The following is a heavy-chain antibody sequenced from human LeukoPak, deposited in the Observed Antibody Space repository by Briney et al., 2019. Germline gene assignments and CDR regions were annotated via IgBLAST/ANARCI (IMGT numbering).Heavy chain of an antibody. J-gene: IGHJ3*02. D-gene: IGHD5-18*01. V-gene: IGHV3-21*01. Sequence: KPGRSLRLSCSASGFTFGDYAMSWVRQAPGKGLEWVSYISSSSNYIYYADSVKGRFTISRDNAKNSLYLQMNSLRAEDTAVYYCARECMDTTMVDAFDIWGQGTMVTVSS. CDR1: GFTFGDYA. CDR3: ARECMDTTMVDAFDI. CDR2: ISSSSNYI.